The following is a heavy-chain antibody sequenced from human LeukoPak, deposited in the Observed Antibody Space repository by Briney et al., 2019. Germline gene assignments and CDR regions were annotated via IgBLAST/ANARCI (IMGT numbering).Heavy chain of an antibody. D-gene: IGHD4-17*01. CDR1: GFTFSSYA. CDR3: ARERSDAFDI. Sequence: GGSLRLSCAASGFTFSSYAMHWVRQAPGKGLEWVAVISYDGGNKYYADSVKGRFTISRDTSKTILYLQMNSLRAEDTAVYFCARERSDAFDIWGQGTMVTVSS. J-gene: IGHJ3*02. CDR2: ISYDGGNK. V-gene: IGHV3-30-3*01.